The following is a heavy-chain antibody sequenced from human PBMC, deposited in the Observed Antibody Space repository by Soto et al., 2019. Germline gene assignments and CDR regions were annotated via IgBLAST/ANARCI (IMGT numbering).Heavy chain of an antibody. V-gene: IGHV1-2*04. CDR1: GYTFTGYY. J-gene: IGHJ5*02. Sequence: ASVKVSCKASGYTFTGYYMHWVRQAPGQGLERMGWINPKSGGTNYAQKFQGWVTMTRDTSISTAYMELSRLRSDATAVYYCARGPRIAASGRRNWFDPWGQGTLVTVSS. CDR2: INPKSGGT. CDR3: ARGPRIAASGRRNWFDP. D-gene: IGHD6-13*01.